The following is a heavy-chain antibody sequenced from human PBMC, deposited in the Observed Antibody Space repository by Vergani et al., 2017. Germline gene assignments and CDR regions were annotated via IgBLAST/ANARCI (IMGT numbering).Heavy chain of an antibody. CDR2: ISSSSSYI. V-gene: IGHV3-21*01. CDR1: GFTFSSYS. CDR3: ARIGYCSGGSCSTFDY. D-gene: IGHD2-15*01. J-gene: IGHJ4*02. Sequence: EVQLVESGGGLVKPGGSLRLSCAASGFTFSSYSMNWVRQAPGKGLEWVSSISSSSSYIYYADSVKGRFTISRDNAKNSLYLQMNSLRAEDTAVYYCARIGYCSGGSCSTFDYWGQGTLVTVSS.